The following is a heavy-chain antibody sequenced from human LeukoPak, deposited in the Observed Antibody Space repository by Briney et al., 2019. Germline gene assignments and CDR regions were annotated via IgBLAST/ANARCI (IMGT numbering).Heavy chain of an antibody. CDR1: GGSISSYY. CDR3: ARGYMRYERSGYSI. CDR2: IYYSGST. D-gene: IGHD3-22*01. J-gene: IGHJ4*02. V-gene: IGHV4-59*12. Sequence: PSETLSLTCTVSGGSISSYYWSWLRQPPGKGLEWIGYIYYSGSTNYNPSLKSRVTISVDTSKNQFSLKLSSVTAADTAVYYCARGYMRYERSGYSIWGQGTLVTVSS.